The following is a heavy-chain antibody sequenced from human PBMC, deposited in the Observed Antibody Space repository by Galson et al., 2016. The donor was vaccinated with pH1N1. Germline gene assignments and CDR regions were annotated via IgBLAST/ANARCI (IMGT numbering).Heavy chain of an antibody. CDR2: IYWDDDK. CDR1: GFSLSTSGVG. J-gene: IGHJ4*02. CDR3: ARNGYGDYVGYFDY. Sequence: ALVTPTQTITLTCTFSGFSLSTSGVGVGWIRQPPGKALERLALIYWDDDKRYSPSLKSRLTITKDTSKNQVVLTMTNMDPVDTATYYCARNGYGDYVGYFDYWGQGTLVTVSS. D-gene: IGHD4-17*01. V-gene: IGHV2-5*02.